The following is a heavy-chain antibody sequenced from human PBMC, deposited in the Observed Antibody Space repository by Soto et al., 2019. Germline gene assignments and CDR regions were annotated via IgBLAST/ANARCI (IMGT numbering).Heavy chain of an antibody. CDR2: ISDDSSYI. Sequence: GGSLRLSCAASGFIFSAYTMNWVRQDPGKGLEWLSSISDDSSYIDYADSLRGRFTVSSDTASNSLYLQMDSLGVEDTAVYYCATPYYVNHLGPGTLVTVSS. CDR1: GFIFSAYT. J-gene: IGHJ5*02. V-gene: IGHV3-21*06. CDR3: ATPYYVNH. D-gene: IGHD3-16*01.